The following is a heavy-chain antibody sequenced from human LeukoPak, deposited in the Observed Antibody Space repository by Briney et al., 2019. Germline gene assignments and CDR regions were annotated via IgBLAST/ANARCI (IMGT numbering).Heavy chain of an antibody. J-gene: IGHJ4*02. CDR1: GLTLSSHS. CDR2: IKEDGTEK. V-gene: IGHV3-7*04. D-gene: IGHD2-2*02. Sequence: GGSLRLSCGASGLTLSSHSMSWVRQAPGKGLEWVANIKEDGTEKYYVDSVKGRFTISRDNAKNSLYLQMNSLRAEDTAVYYCARGAYPYPYWGQGTLVIVSS. CDR3: ARGAYPYPY.